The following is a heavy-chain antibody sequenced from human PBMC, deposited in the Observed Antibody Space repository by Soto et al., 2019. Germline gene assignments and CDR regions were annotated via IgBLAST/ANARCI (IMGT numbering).Heavy chain of an antibody. CDR2: ISSSSSTI. V-gene: IGHV3-48*01. J-gene: IGHJ4*02. Sequence: GGSLSLSCAASGFTFSSYSMNWVRQAPGKGLEWVSYISSSSSTIYYADSVKGRFTISRDNAKNSLYLQMNSLRAEDTAVYYCARGMWRSSSSGKDYWGQGTLVTVSS. CDR1: GFTFSSYS. CDR3: ARGMWRSSSSGKDY. D-gene: IGHD6-6*01.